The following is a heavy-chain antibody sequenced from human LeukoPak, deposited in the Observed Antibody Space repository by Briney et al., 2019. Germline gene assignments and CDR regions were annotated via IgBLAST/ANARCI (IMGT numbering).Heavy chain of an antibody. V-gene: IGHV4-30-2*01. CDR2: IYHSGST. CDR3: ARGKAGSYGDYFDY. D-gene: IGHD3-10*01. CDR1: GGSISSGGYS. Sequence: SQTLSLTCAVAGGSISSGGYSWSWLRQPPGTGLEWIGYIYHSGSTYYNPSLKSRVTISVDRSKNQFSPKLSSVASADTAVYYCARGKAGSYGDYFDYWGQGTLVTVSS. J-gene: IGHJ4*02.